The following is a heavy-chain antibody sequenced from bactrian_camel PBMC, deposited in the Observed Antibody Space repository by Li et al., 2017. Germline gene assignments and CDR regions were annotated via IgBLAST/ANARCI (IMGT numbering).Heavy chain of an antibody. CDR1: GRTYGRNC. CDR2: IATGSGNT. Sequence: HVQLVESGGGSVQAGGSLRLSCAASGRTYGRNCMAWFRQAPGKEREGVARIATGSGNTYYADSVKGRFTISADTAENTVYLQLTSLEPEDTGMYYCAADRPFCSGDHCQCALAVLWEYRYRSQGTQVTVS. J-gene: IGHJ4*01. V-gene: IGHV3S1*01. D-gene: IGHD2*01.